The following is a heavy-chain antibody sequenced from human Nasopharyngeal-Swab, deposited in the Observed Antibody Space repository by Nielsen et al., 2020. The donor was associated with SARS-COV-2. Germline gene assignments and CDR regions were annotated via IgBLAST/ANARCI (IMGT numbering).Heavy chain of an antibody. Sequence: GESLKISCAASGFTFSNAWMSWVRQAPGKGLEWVSAISGSGGSTYYADSVKGRFTISRDNSKNTLYLQMNSLRAEDTAVYYCAKDPTVYVVYNWFDPWGQGTLVTVSS. CDR3: AKDPTVYVVYNWFDP. V-gene: IGHV3-23*01. D-gene: IGHD4-11*01. CDR1: GFTFSNAW. J-gene: IGHJ5*02. CDR2: ISGSGGST.